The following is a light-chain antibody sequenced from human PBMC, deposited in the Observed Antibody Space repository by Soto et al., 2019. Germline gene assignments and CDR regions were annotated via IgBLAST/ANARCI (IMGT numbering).Light chain of an antibody. J-gene: IGKJ2*01. CDR3: QQRSNWPYT. Sequence: EIVLTQSPATLSLSPGERAILSCRASQSVGSSLAWYQQKPGQAPRLLIYDAFYRAAGIPARFSGSGSGTDFTLTISSLQPVDFAVYYCQQRSNWPYTFGQGTKLEIK. V-gene: IGKV3-11*01. CDR2: DAF. CDR1: QSVGSS.